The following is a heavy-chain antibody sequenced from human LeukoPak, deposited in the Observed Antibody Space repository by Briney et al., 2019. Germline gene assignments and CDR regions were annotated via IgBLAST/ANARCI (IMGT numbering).Heavy chain of an antibody. Sequence: ASVKVSCKASGGSIRRFAINWVRQAPGEGLEWMGTINPVSGATNYTHKFQGRVTMTTDESTTTAYMELRRLTTEDTAVYYCARGEDFLAAYNYMDVWGQGSSVIVSS. CDR3: ARGEDFLAAYNYMDV. CDR2: INPVSGAT. D-gene: IGHD3-9*01. V-gene: IGHV1-69*05. J-gene: IGHJ6*03. CDR1: GGSIRRFA.